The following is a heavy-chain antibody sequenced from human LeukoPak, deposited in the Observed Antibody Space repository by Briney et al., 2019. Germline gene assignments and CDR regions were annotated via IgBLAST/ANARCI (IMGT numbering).Heavy chain of an antibody. CDR2: ITPLSATP. CDR3: AGDPPGTPVGFDV. D-gene: IGHD3-10*01. V-gene: IGHV1-69*06. Sequence: GASVKVSCKASAGMFNTYAISWVRQAPGQGLEWMGRITPLSATPSQSQWIQGRVTITADISTNTVNLDLSSLRSEDTALYFCAGDPPGTPVGFDVWGQGTMVAVCS. J-gene: IGHJ3*01. CDR1: AGMFNTYA.